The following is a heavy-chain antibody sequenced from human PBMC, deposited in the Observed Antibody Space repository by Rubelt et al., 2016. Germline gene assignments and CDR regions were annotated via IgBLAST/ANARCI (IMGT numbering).Heavy chain of an antibody. Sequence: QVQLVQSGAEVKKPGASVKVSCKVSGYTLTELSMHWVRQAPGKGLEWMGGFDPEDVETIYAQKFQGRVTMTEETATDTAYMELSSLRSEDTAVYYCARGLGLGYSSSWFNWFDPWGQGTLVTVSS. D-gene: IGHD6-13*01. CDR1: GYTLTELS. CDR3: ARGLGLGYSSSWFNWFDP. CDR2: FDPEDVET. V-gene: IGHV1-24*01. J-gene: IGHJ5*02.